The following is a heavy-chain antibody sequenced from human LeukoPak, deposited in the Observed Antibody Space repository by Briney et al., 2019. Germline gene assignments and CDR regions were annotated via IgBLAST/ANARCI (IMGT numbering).Heavy chain of an antibody. V-gene: IGHV4-61*01. CDR1: GGSVGSGSYY. CDR3: ARIPADGYNPRPYFDY. J-gene: IGHJ4*02. D-gene: IGHD5-24*01. CDR2: IYYSGST. Sequence: SETLSLTCTVSGGSVGSGSYYWSWIRQPPGKGLEWIGYIYYSGSTNYNPSLKSRVTISVDTSKNQFSLKLSSVTAADTAVYYCARIPADGYNPRPYFDYWGQGTLVTVSS.